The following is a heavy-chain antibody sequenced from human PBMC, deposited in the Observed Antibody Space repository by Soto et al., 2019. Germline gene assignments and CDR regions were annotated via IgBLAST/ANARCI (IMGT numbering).Heavy chain of an antibody. CDR1: GFTFSSYS. V-gene: IGHV3-48*01. CDR3: ARDRGVRGVDY. J-gene: IGHJ4*02. D-gene: IGHD3-10*01. Sequence: EVQLVESGGGLVQPGGSLRLSCAASGFTFSSYSMNWVRQAPGKGLEWVSYISSSSSTIYYADSVKGRFTISRDNAKNSLYLQMNSLRAEDTAVYYCARDRGVRGVDYWGQGTLVNVSS. CDR2: ISSSSSTI.